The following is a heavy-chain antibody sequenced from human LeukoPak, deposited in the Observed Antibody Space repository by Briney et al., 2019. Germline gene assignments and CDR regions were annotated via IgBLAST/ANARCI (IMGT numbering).Heavy chain of an antibody. Sequence: SENLSLTCTVSGGSISSYYWSWIRQPPAKGLEWIGYIYYTGSTNYNPSLKSRVTLSVDTSKNQLSLKLRSVTAADTAVYYCARCARYCGGDCYPDAFDIWGQGTMVTVSS. CDR3: ARCARYCGGDCYPDAFDI. J-gene: IGHJ3*02. CDR1: GGSISSYY. V-gene: IGHV4-59*01. D-gene: IGHD2-21*02. CDR2: IYYTGST.